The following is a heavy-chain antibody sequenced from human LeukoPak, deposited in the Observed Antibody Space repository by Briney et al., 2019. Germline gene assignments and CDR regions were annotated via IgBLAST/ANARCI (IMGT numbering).Heavy chain of an antibody. V-gene: IGHV3-53*01. CDR2: IYSVGST. J-gene: IGHJ5*02. CDR1: GFTVRNNY. Sequence: GGSLRLSCAASGFTVRNNYMSWVRRAAGKGLEWLAPIYSVGSTYYADSVKGRFTISRDNSKNTLHLQMNSLRAEDTAVYYCVRNSGALGAWGQGTLVSVSS. D-gene: IGHD2-21*01. CDR3: VRNSGALGA.